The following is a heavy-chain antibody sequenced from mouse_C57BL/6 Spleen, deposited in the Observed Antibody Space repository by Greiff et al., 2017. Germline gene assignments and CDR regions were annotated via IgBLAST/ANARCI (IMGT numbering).Heavy chain of an antibody. D-gene: IGHD2-4*01. Sequence: VQLQQSGPELVKPGASVKMSCKASGYTFTDYNMHWVKQSHGQSLEWIGYINPNNGGTSYNQKFKGKATLTVNKSSSTAYMERRSLTSEDSAVYYCARGYYDYENYAMDYWGQGTSVTVSS. J-gene: IGHJ4*01. CDR1: GYTFTDYN. CDR2: INPNNGGT. CDR3: ARGYYDYENYAMDY. V-gene: IGHV1-22*01.